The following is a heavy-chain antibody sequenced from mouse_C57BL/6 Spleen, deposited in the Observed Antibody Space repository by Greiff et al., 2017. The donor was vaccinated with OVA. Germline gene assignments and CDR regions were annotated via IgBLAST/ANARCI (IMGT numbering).Heavy chain of an antibody. CDR2: ISSGSSTI. V-gene: IGHV5-17*01. Sequence: DVHLVESGGGLVKPGGSLKLSCAASGFTFSDYGMHWVRQAPEKGLEWVAYISSGSSTIYYADTVKGRFTISRDHAKNTLFLQMTSLRSEDTAMYYCARGEYYYAMDYWGQGTSVTVSS. CDR3: ARGEYYYAMDY. CDR1: GFTFSDYG. J-gene: IGHJ4*01.